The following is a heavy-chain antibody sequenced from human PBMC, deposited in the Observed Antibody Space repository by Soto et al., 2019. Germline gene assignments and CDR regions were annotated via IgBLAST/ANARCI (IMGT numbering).Heavy chain of an antibody. D-gene: IGHD2-21*01. V-gene: IGHV1-69*02. CDR2: IIPMLGVR. CDR3: TIGSWSGEVFDI. CDR1: GGTFSTYS. J-gene: IGHJ3*02. Sequence: QVQLVQSGAEVKKPGSSVKVSCKDSGGTFSTYSRFWVRQAPGQGLAWMGRIIPMLGVRNYAQRFQDRVTIIADKSTATVHMELSSLRSEDTALYYCTIGSWSGEVFDIWGQGTMVTVSS.